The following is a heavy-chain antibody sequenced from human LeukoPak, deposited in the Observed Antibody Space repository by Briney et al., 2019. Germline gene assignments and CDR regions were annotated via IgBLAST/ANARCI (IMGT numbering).Heavy chain of an antibody. CDR2: ISGNNDNT. Sequence: ASVKVSCKASGFSFTNYGITWVRQAPGQGLEWMGWISGNNDNTNYAQNLQGRITMTTDTSTAYMELRSLRSDDTAVYYCARDVLRFLEWSPDYWGQGTLVTVSS. V-gene: IGHV1-18*01. D-gene: IGHD3-3*01. CDR1: GFSFTNYG. CDR3: ARDVLRFLEWSPDY. J-gene: IGHJ4*02.